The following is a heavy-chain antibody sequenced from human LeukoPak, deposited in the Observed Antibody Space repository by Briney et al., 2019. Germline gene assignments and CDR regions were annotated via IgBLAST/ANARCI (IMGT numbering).Heavy chain of an antibody. Sequence: SETLSLTCTVSGGSISSSSYYWGWIRQPPGKGLEWIGYIYYSGCTNYNPSLKSRVTISVDTSKNQFSLKLSSVTAADTAVYYCASLRNSGSMRDYWGQGTLVTVSS. CDR3: ASLRNSGSMRDY. CDR2: IYYSGCT. V-gene: IGHV4-61*05. CDR1: GGSISSSSYY. J-gene: IGHJ4*02. D-gene: IGHD5-12*01.